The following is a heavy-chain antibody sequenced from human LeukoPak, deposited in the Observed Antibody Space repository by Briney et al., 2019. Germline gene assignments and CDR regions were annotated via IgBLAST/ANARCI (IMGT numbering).Heavy chain of an antibody. CDR2: IYSGGST. CDR3: VRDGGYSSRAFDI. CDR1: GFTVSSNY. V-gene: IGHV3-53*01. J-gene: IGHJ3*02. D-gene: IGHD5-18*01. Sequence: PGGSLRLSCAASGFTVSSNYMSWVRQAPGRGLEWVSVIYSGGSTYYADSVKGRFTISRDNSKNTLYLQMNSLRAEDTAVYYCVRDGGYSSRAFDIWGQGTMVTVSS.